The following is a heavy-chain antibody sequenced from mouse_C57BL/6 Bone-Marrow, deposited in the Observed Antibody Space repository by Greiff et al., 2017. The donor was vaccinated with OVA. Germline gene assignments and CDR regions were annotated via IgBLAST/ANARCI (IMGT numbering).Heavy chain of an antibody. D-gene: IGHD4-1*01. J-gene: IGHJ1*03. CDR2: VYPYNGGT. CDR1: GFTFTDYY. Sequence: EVQLQQSGPVLVKPGPSVKRSCKASGFTFTDYYMHWVKQSHGKSLEWIGLVYPYNGGTSYNQKFKGKATLTVDTSSSTAYMELNSLTSEDSAVYYCASRAALGRGNWYFDVWGTGTTVTVSS. V-gene: IGHV1-36*01. CDR3: ASRAALGRGNWYFDV.